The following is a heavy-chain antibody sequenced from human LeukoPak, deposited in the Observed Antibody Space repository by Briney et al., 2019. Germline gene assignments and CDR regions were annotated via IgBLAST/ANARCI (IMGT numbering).Heavy chain of an antibody. D-gene: IGHD3-22*01. V-gene: IGHV3-48*01. CDR1: GFTFSSYS. CDR3: ARDLYYYDSSGYYL. CDR2: ISSSSSTI. J-gene: IGHJ5*02. Sequence: GGSLRLSCAASGFTFSSYSRNWVRQAPGKGLEWVSYISSSSSTIYYADSVKGRFTTSRDNAKNSLYLQMNSLRAEDTAVYYCARDLYYYDSSGYYLWGQGTLVTVSS.